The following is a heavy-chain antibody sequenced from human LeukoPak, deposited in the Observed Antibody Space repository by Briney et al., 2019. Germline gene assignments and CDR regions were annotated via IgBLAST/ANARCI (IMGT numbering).Heavy chain of an antibody. CDR1: GFTFSSYA. CDR2: ISGSGGST. D-gene: IGHD3-10*01. V-gene: IGHV3-23*01. CDR3: AKDRAMVRGVIVGWFDP. J-gene: IGHJ5*02. Sequence: GGSLRLSCAASGFTFSSYAMSWVRQAPGKGLEWVSAISGSGGSTYYADSVKGRFTISRDNSKNTLYLQMNSLRAEDTAVYYCAKDRAMVRGVIVGWFDPWGQGTLVTVSS.